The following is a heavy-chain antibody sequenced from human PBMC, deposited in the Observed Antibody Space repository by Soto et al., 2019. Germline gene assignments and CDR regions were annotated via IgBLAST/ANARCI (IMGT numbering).Heavy chain of an antibody. Sequence: ASVKVSCKASGGTFSSYAISWVRQAPGQGLEWMGGIIPIFGTANYAQKFQGRVTITADESTSTAYMELSSLRSEDTAGYYCARGGSRWYCDHSSKEGLIPYYYYGMDVWGQGTTVTVSS. D-gene: IGHD6-13*01. CDR2: IIPIFGTA. J-gene: IGHJ6*02. CDR1: GGTFSSYA. CDR3: ARGGSRWYCDHSSKEGLIPYYYYGMDV. V-gene: IGHV1-69*13.